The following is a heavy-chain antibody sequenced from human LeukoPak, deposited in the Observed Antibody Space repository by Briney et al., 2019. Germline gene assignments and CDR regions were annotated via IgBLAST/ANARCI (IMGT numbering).Heavy chain of an antibody. J-gene: IGHJ4*02. D-gene: IGHD2-21*02. CDR1: GGSISSRTYY. Sequence: SETLSLTCTVSGGSISSRTYYWAWLRQPPGKGLEWIGSINYSGKITYNPSLKSRVTVSLDTSKNQFSLTLSSVTAADTAVYYCARDFGDWRTDYWGQGTLVTVSS. CDR2: INYSGKI. CDR3: ARDFGDWRTDY. V-gene: IGHV4-39*07.